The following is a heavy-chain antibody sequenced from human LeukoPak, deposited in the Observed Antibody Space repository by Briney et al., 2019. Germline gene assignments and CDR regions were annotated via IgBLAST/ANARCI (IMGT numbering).Heavy chain of an antibody. CDR2: INPSGGST. D-gene: IGHD2-2*01. CDR3: ARAGHGVPAAIGLDP. Sequence: ASVKVFCKASGYTFTSYYMHWVRQAPGQGLEWMGIINPSGGSTSYAQKFQGRVTMTRDMSTSTVYMELSSLRSEDTAVYYCARAGHGVPAAIGLDPWGQGTLVTVSS. J-gene: IGHJ5*02. V-gene: IGHV1-46*01. CDR1: GYTFTSYY.